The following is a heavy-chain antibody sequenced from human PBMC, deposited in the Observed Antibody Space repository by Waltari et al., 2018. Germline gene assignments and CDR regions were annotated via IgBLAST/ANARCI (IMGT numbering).Heavy chain of an antibody. J-gene: IGHJ4*02. CDR3: ARAPDNYAFSSFDS. D-gene: IGHD3-3*01. CDR1: GGSVSSSSYY. CDR2: IYYSGNS. Sequence: QLRLQESGPGLVKPSETLALTCIVSGGSVSSSSYYWGWIRQPPGKGLEWIANIYYSGNSYYNPSLKRRVAISMDTSTNQCSLKLRSVTAADTAVYYCARAPDNYAFSSFDSWGQGTLVTVSS. V-gene: IGHV4-39*07.